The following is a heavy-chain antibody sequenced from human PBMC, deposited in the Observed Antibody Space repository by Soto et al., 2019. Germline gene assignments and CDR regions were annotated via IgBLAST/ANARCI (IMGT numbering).Heavy chain of an antibody. J-gene: IGHJ4*02. CDR3: AKDHDRSTGPLGY. Sequence: EVQLVESGGGLVQPGRSLRLSCAASGFTFDDYAMHWVRQAPGKGLEWVSGISWNSGSIGYADSVKGRFTISRDNAKNSLYLQMNSLRAEDTALYYCAKDHDRSTGPLGYWGRGTLVTVSS. CDR1: GFTFDDYA. D-gene: IGHD3-16*02. CDR2: ISWNSGSI. V-gene: IGHV3-9*01.